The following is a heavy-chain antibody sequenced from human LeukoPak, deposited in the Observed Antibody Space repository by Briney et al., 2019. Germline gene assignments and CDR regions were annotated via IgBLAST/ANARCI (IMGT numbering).Heavy chain of an antibody. V-gene: IGHV3-30*18. D-gene: IGHD2-2*01. CDR2: ISYDGSNK. CDR1: GFTFSSYG. CDR3: AKDRTDGVVPGWFDP. Sequence: GGSLRLSCAASGFTFSSYGMHWVRQAPGKGLEWVAVISYDGSNKYYADSVKGRFTISRDNSKNTLYLQMNSLRAEDTAAYYCAKDRTDGVVPGWFDPWGQGTLVTVSS. J-gene: IGHJ5*02.